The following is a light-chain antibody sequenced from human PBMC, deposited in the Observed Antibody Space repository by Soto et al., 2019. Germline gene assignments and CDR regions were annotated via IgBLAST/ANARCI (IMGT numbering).Light chain of an antibody. Sequence: ELVLTQSPATLSLSPGEIATLSCRASESVSNYLAWYQQQPGQAPRLLIYDASNRATGIPARFSGSASGTDFTLTISSLEPEDFAVYYCQQRSNWPPGMTFGQGTRLEIK. V-gene: IGKV3-11*01. CDR3: QQRSNWPPGMT. CDR2: DAS. CDR1: ESVSNY. J-gene: IGKJ5*01.